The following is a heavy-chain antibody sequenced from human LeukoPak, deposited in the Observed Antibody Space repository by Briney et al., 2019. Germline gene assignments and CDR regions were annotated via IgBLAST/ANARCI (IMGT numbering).Heavy chain of an antibody. CDR3: VRDKTFEVVNYFDY. D-gene: IGHD3-3*01. J-gene: IGHJ4*02. Sequence: SETVSLTCTVSGGSISSGSYYWGWLRLPPGKGLEWIGSIYYSGSTYYNPSLKSRLTVSLDTSKNQFSLELSSVTAADTAVYYCVRDKTFEVVNYFDYWGQGTLVTVSS. CDR2: IYYSGST. V-gene: IGHV4-39*07. CDR1: GGSISSGSYY.